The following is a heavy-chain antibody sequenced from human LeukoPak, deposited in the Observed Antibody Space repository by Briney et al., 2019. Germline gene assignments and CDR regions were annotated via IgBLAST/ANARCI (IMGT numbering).Heavy chain of an antibody. CDR2: ISSSSSYI. D-gene: IGHD3-10*01. V-gene: IGHV3-21*01. CDR1: GFTFSSYS. Sequence: KPGGSLRLSCAASGFTFSSYSMNWVRQAPGKGLEWVSSISSSSSYIYYADSVKGRFTISRDNAKNSLYLQMNSLRAEDTAVYYCASRRGSFDAFDVWGQGTMVTVSS. CDR3: ASRRGSFDAFDV. J-gene: IGHJ3*01.